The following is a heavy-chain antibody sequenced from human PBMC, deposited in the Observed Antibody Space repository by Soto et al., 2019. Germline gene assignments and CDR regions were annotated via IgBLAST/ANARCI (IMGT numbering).Heavy chain of an antibody. Sequence: QVQLQQWGAGLLKPSETLSLTCAVYGGSFSGYYWSWIRQPPGKGLEWIGEINHSGSTNYNPSLKSPVTISVDTSNNQFSLKLSSVTAADTAVYYCARAHDYGDYEDYYYYYGMDVWGQGTTVTVSS. D-gene: IGHD4-17*01. J-gene: IGHJ6*02. CDR3: ARAHDYGDYEDYYYYYGMDV. V-gene: IGHV4-34*01. CDR1: GGSFSGYY. CDR2: INHSGST.